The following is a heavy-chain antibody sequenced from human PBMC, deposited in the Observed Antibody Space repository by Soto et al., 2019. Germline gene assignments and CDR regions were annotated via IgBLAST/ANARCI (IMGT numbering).Heavy chain of an antibody. J-gene: IGHJ4*02. D-gene: IGHD5-18*01. CDR2: ISSSSSYT. CDR1: GFTFSDYY. V-gene: IGHV3-11*06. CDR3: ARSPIRGYSYGSPRDFDY. Sequence: PGGSLRLSCAAAGFTFSDYYMSWIRQAPGKGLEWVSYISSSSSYTNYADSVKGRFTISRDNAKNSLYLQMNSLRAEDTAVYYCARSPIRGYSYGSPRDFDYWGQGTLVTVSS.